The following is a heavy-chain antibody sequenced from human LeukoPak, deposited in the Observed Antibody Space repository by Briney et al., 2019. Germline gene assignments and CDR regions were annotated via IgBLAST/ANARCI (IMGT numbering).Heavy chain of an antibody. CDR2: IYYSGST. Sequence: SETLSLTCTVSGGSISSSSYYWGWIRQPPGKGLEWIGSIYYSGSTYYNPSLKSRVTISVDTSKNQFSLKLSSVTAADTAVYYCARTYDVWRGPGLYYFDYWGQGTLVTVSS. CDR3: ARTYDVWRGPGLYYFDY. V-gene: IGHV4-39*01. CDR1: GGSISSSSYY. D-gene: IGHD3-3*01. J-gene: IGHJ4*02.